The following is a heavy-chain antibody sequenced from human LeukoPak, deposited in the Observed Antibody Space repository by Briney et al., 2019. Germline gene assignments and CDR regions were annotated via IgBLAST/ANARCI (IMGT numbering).Heavy chain of an antibody. D-gene: IGHD1-26*01. J-gene: IGHJ4*02. Sequence: SQTLSPTCTVSGGSISSGSYYWSWIRQSAGKGLEWIGRIYTSGSTNYNPSLKSRVTISVDTSKNQFSLKLSSVTAADTAVYYCAREPVGATAPFDYWGQGTLVTVSS. V-gene: IGHV4-61*02. CDR1: GGSISSGSYY. CDR3: AREPVGATAPFDY. CDR2: IYTSGST.